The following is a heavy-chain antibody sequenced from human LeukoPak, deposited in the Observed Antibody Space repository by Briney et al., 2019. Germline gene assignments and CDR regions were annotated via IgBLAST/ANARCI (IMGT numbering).Heavy chain of an antibody. V-gene: IGHV3-53*01. J-gene: IGHJ4*02. Sequence: GGSLRVSCAASGFTVTTNYMNWVRQAPGKGLEWVSVIFSGGNTYYADSVRGRFTISKDNSKNTLYLQMHSLRADDTAVYYCARGAGRYIDFWGQGTLVTVSS. CDR1: GFTVTTNY. CDR3: ARGAGRYIDF. CDR2: IFSGGNT. D-gene: IGHD1-14*01.